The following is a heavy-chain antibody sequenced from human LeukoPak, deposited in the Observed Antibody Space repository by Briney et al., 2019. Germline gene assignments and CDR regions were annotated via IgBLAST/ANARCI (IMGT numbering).Heavy chain of an antibody. CDR3: ERVDIPGWFDP. J-gene: IGHJ5*02. Sequence: GGSLRLSSAASGFIVSNYAMHWVRQAPGKGLEYVSPISSNGSNTYYANSVMGTFTISRDNSKNTLYLQMGSLRAEDMAVYYCERVDIPGWFDPWGRGTLVSVSS. D-gene: IGHD2-2*02. CDR1: GFIVSNYA. CDR2: ISSNGSNT. V-gene: IGHV3-64*01.